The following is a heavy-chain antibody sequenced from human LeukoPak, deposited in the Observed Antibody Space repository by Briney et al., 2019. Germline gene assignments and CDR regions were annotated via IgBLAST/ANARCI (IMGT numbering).Heavy chain of an antibody. V-gene: IGHV1-2*04. CDR2: INPNSGGT. J-gene: IGHJ6*02. D-gene: IGHD5-12*01. CDR1: GYTFTSYG. CDR3: ARALKWHYGMDV. Sequence: ASVKVSCKASGYTFTSYGISWVRQAPGQGLEWMGWINPNSGGTNYAQKFQGWVTMTRDTSISTAYMELSRLRSDDTAVYYCARALKWHYGMDVWGQGTTVTVSS.